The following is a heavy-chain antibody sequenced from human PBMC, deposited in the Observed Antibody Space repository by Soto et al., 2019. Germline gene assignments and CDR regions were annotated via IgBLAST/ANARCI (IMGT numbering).Heavy chain of an antibody. CDR2: IYYSGSTNSGST. V-gene: IGHV4-31*03. CDR3: ARDMVYVVRGLTIFYFDY. Sequence: QVQLQESGPGLVKPSQTLSLTCTVSGGSISSGGYYWTWIRQHPGKGRVWIGYIYYSGSTNSGSTNYDPSLESRVIIIGDKSKNQFSLRLNSVTAADTAVYFCARDMVYVVRGLTIFYFDYWGQGTLVTVSS. J-gene: IGHJ4*02. D-gene: IGHD3-10*01. CDR1: GGSISSGGYY.